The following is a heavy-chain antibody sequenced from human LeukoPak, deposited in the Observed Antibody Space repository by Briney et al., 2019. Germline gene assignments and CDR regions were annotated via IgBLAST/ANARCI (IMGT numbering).Heavy chain of an antibody. D-gene: IGHD3-22*01. CDR3: AREVVETYYYDSSGYYP. Sequence: SVKVSFKASGGTFSIYAISWVRQAPGQGLEWMGGIIPIFGTANYAQKFQGRVTITADESTSTAYMELSSLRSEDTAVYYCAREVVETYYYDSSGYYPWGQGTLVTVSS. V-gene: IGHV1-69*13. CDR1: GGTFSIYA. CDR2: IIPIFGTA. J-gene: IGHJ4*02.